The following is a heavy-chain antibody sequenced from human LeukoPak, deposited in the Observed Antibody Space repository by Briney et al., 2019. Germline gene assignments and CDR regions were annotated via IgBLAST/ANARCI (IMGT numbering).Heavy chain of an antibody. Sequence: GGSLRLSCAASGFTFSSYSMNWVRQAPGKGLECVSSIGITSSYTYYADSVKGRFTISRDNAKNSLYLQMNSLRVEDTAVYYCAREWEVLDYWGHGTLVTVSS. CDR1: GFTFSSYS. CDR2: IGITSSYT. CDR3: AREWEVLDY. V-gene: IGHV3-21*01. J-gene: IGHJ4*01. D-gene: IGHD1-26*01.